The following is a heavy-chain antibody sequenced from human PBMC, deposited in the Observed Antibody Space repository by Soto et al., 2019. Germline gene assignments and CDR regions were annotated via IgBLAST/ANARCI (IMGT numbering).Heavy chain of an antibody. Sequence: ASVKVSCKASGYTFTSYAMHWVRQAPGQRLEWLGWINAGNGNTNYAQKFQGRVTITADESTSTAYMELSSLRSEDTAVYYCARTRSGKEQWLHYYYYGMDVWGQGTTVTVSS. V-gene: IGHV1-3*01. J-gene: IGHJ6*02. CDR1: GYTFTSYA. CDR3: ARTRSGKEQWLHYYYYGMDV. D-gene: IGHD6-19*01. CDR2: INAGNGNT.